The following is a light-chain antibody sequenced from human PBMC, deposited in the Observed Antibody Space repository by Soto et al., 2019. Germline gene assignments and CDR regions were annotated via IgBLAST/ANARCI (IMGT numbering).Light chain of an antibody. CDR1: SSDVGAYNY. J-gene: IGLJ2*01. Sequence: QSALTQPPSASGSPGQSVTISCTGTSSDVGAYNYDSWYQQHPGKAPKLMIYEVTKRPSGVPDRFSGSKSGNTASLTVSGLQAEDEADYYCSSYAGSNNVLFGGGTKVTVL. V-gene: IGLV2-8*01. CDR3: SSYAGSNNVL. CDR2: EVT.